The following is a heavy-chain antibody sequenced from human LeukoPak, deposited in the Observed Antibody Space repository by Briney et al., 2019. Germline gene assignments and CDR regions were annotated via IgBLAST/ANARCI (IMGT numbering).Heavy chain of an antibody. D-gene: IGHD5-18*01. J-gene: IGHJ4*02. CDR2: ISGDGSTT. CDR3: AVRGYTYGLDY. V-gene: IGHV3-74*01. CDR1: GFTFNNYW. Sequence: GGSLRLSCAASGFTFNNYWMHWVRQAPGKGLVWVSRISGDGSTTSYADSVKGRFTISRDNAKNTLYLQMNSLRAEDTAVYYCAVRGYTYGLDYWGQGTLDTVSS.